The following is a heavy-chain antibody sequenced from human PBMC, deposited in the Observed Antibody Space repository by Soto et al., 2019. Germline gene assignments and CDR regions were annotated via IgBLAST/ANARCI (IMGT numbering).Heavy chain of an antibody. CDR2: INHSGST. CDR3: ARLPANYDFWSGYYTAVDY. D-gene: IGHD3-3*01. V-gene: IGHV4-34*01. J-gene: IGHJ4*02. CDR1: GGSFSGYY. Sequence: SETLSLTCAVYGGSFSGYYWSWIRQPPGKGLEWIGEINHSGSTNYNPSLKSRVTISVDTSKNQFSPKLSSVTAADTAVYYCARLPANYDFWSGYYTAVDYWGQGTLVTVSS.